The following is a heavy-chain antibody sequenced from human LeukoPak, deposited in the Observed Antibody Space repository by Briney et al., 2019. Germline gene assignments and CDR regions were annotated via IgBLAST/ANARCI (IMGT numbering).Heavy chain of an antibody. CDR2: INHSGST. V-gene: IGHV4-34*01. CDR1: GGSFIGYY. CDR3: PRYYGSGSYSQWIDY. D-gene: IGHD3-10*01. J-gene: IGHJ4*02. Sequence: SETLSLTCAVYGGSFIGYYWSWIRQHPGKGLEWTGEINHSGSTNYNPSLKSRVTISVDTSKNQFSLKLSSVTAADTAVYYCPRYYGSGSYSQWIDYWGQGTLVTVSS.